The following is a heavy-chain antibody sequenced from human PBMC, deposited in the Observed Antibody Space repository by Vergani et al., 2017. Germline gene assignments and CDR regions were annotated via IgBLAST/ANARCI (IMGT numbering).Heavy chain of an antibody. J-gene: IGHJ3*02. CDR2: IYTSGST. CDR3: ARGRAGNDAFDI. Sequence: QVQLQESGPGLVKPSQTLSLTCTVSGGSISSGSYYWSWIRQPAGKGLEWIGRIYTSGSTNYNPSLKSRVTMSVDTSKNQFSLKLSSVTAADTAVYYCARGRAGNDAFDIWGQGTTVTVSS. V-gene: IGHV4-61*02. D-gene: IGHD3-10*01. CDR1: GGSISSGSYY.